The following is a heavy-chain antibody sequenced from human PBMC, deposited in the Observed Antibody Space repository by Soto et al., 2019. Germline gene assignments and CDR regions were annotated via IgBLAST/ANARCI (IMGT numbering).Heavy chain of an antibody. CDR2: IYYGGSA. D-gene: IGHD2-8*01. CDR1: GGSISTYS. Sequence: QVQLQESGPGLVKPSGTLSLTCTVSGGSISTYSWSWIRQPPGKGLEWIGYIYYGGSANYNPSLKSRVTISVDTSKKQFSLKLSSVTAADTAVYYCARGGHCTNGVCSALDYWGQGTLVTVSS. J-gene: IGHJ4*02. CDR3: ARGGHCTNGVCSALDY. V-gene: IGHV4-59*08.